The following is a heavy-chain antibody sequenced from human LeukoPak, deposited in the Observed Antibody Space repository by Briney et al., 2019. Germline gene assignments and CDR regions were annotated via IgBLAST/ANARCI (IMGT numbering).Heavy chain of an antibody. CDR1: GFTFSSYR. CDR2: INSDGSST. J-gene: IGHJ4*02. Sequence: GSLRLSCAASGFTFSSYRMHWVRQAPGKGLVWVSRINSDGSSTSYADSVKGRFTISRDNAKNTLYLQMNSLRAEDTALYYCAKDFLQWPTPPFDFWGQGTLVTVSS. D-gene: IGHD3-3*01. V-gene: IGHV3-74*01. CDR3: AKDFLQWPTPPFDF.